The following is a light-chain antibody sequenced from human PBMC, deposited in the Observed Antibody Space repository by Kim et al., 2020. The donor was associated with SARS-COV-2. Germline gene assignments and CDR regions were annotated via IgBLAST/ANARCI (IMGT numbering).Light chain of an antibody. CDR1: QRISSH. Sequence: SVSVRDRVTISWQTSQRISSHLAWYKQKPGKAPNRLIYGAYTLQGGVTSRFSGSGCETDYTLNMSSLQSEDFATYFCPQLNSYPLTFGGGTKVEI. CDR3: PQLNSYPLT. CDR2: GAY. V-gene: IGKV1-9*01. J-gene: IGKJ4*01.